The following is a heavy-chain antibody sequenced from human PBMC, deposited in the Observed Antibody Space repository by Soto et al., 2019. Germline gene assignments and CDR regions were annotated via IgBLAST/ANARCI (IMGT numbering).Heavy chain of an antibody. Sequence: EVQLLESGGGFVQPGVSMRLSCVASGFTFNNYAMNWVRQAPGKGPEWVSVMSGSGGSTFYADSVRGRFTTSRDTSKHTVSLQMDRLRVEDKALYYCVQELGYSLFAMGGGMDVWGQGTTVTVSS. CDR3: VQELGYSLFAMGGGMDV. V-gene: IGHV3-23*01. D-gene: IGHD3-3*02. CDR2: MSGSGGST. CDR1: GFTFNNYA. J-gene: IGHJ6*02.